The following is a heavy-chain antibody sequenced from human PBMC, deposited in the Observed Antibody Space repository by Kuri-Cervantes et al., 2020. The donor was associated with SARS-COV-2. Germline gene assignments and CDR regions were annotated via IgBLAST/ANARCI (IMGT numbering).Heavy chain of an antibody. J-gene: IGHJ4*02. D-gene: IGHD3-22*01. V-gene: IGHV3-53*01. CDR3: ASIVTGDSSGYY. CDR2: IYSGDST. Sequence: ETLSLTCAASGFTVSSNYMSWVRQAPGKGLEWVSVIYSGDSTYYADSVKGRFTISRDNSKNTLYLQMNSLRAEDTAVYYCASIVTGDSSGYYWGQGTLVTVSS. CDR1: GFTVSSNY.